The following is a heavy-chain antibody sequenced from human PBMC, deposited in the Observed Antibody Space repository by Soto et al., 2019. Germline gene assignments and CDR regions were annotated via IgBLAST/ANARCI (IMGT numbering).Heavy chain of an antibody. CDR3: ARMNYYDTSGYPFDY. CDR1: GGSIISGSYY. Sequence: PSETKSLTCAVSGGSIISGSYYWSWKRQPPGKGLEWIGYIYFRGTTNYNPSLKSRVTMSADTSKNQFSLKLNSVTAADTAVYYCARMNYYDTSGYPFDYWGQGMMVTVSS. V-gene: IGHV4-61*01. CDR2: IYFRGTT. J-gene: IGHJ4*02. D-gene: IGHD3-22*01.